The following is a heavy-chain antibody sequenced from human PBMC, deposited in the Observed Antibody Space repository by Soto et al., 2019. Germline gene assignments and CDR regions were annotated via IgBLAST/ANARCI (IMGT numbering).Heavy chain of an antibody. Sequence: SVKVSCKASGSTFSSYAIVWVRQAPGQGLEWMGGIIPMFGTVNQTQTSQGRVTVTADESTSTVYMELTSLKSEDTAVYYCARRGEYTYGLAYWGQGTLVTVS. D-gene: IGHD5-18*01. CDR1: GSTFSSYA. CDR2: IIPMFGTV. J-gene: IGHJ4*02. V-gene: IGHV1-69*13. CDR3: ARRGEYTYGLAY.